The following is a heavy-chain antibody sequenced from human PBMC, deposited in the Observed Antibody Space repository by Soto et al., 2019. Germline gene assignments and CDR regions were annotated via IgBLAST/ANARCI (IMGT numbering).Heavy chain of an antibody. D-gene: IGHD2-21*01. CDR3: AKDRGGGAVVPDY. J-gene: IGHJ4*02. Sequence: QVQLVESGGGVVQPGRSLRLSCAASGFSFSSYGIHWVRQAPGKGLEWVAVIWYDGSNEYYADSVKGRFSISRDNSKSKVFLKMNSLRAEDTAWYYCAKDRGGGAVVPDYWGQGTLVTVSS. V-gene: IGHV3-33*06. CDR2: IWYDGSNE. CDR1: GFSFSSYG.